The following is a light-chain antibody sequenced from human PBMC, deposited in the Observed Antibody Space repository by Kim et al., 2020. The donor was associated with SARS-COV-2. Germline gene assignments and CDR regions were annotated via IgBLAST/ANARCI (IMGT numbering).Light chain of an antibody. CDR1: QGISSY. CDR3: QQYYSDPLT. V-gene: IGKV1-8*01. J-gene: IGKJ4*01. Sequence: ASPGDRVTITCRASQGISSYLAWYQQKPGKAPKLLSYAASTLQSGVPSRFSGSGSGTDFTLTISCLQSEDFATYYCQQYYSDPLTFGGGTKVDIK. CDR2: AAS.